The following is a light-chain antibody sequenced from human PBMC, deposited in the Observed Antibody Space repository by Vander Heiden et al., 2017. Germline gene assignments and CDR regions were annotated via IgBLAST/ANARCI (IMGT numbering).Light chain of an antibody. Sequence: VIRKTQSPSFLSASTGERVTISCRMRQGISSYLAWYQQKPGQAPELLIYAASTLQSGVPSRFSGSGSGTDFTLTISCLQSEDFATYYCQQDYSFPRTFGQGTKVEIK. CDR2: AAS. V-gene: IGKV1D-8*01. CDR3: QQDYSFPRT. CDR1: QGISSY. J-gene: IGKJ1*01.